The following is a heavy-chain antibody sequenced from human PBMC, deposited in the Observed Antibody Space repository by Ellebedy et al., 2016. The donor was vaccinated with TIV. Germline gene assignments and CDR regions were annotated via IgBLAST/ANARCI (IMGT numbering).Heavy chain of an antibody. CDR1: GDSINNYY. D-gene: IGHD4-23*01. CDR3: ARLPYYGSNSRGAVQI. CDR2: ISYNGAT. J-gene: IGHJ3*02. V-gene: IGHV4-59*01. Sequence: SETLSLTXSVSGDSINNYYWSWIRQPPGKGLEWIGYISYNGATYYNPSLKSRVTLSIDTSKNQFSLKLSSVTAVDTAMYYCARLPYYGSNSRGAVQIWGQGTMVTVFS.